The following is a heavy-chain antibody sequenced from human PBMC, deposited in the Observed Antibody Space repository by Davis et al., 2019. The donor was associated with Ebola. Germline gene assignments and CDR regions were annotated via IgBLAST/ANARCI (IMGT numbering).Heavy chain of an antibody. J-gene: IGHJ4*02. D-gene: IGHD5-24*01. Sequence: SVKVSCKASGGTFSSYAISWVRQAPGQGLEWMGRIIPILGIANYAQKFQGRVTITADESTSTAYMELSSLRSEDTAVYYCARNGYNHGFDYWGQGTLVTVSS. CDR1: GGTFSSYA. CDR3: ARNGYNHGFDY. CDR2: IIPILGIA. V-gene: IGHV1-69*04.